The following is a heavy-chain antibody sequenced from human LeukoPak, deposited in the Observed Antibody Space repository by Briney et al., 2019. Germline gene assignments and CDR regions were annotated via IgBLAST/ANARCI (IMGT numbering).Heavy chain of an antibody. CDR3: ARDPQLERGTYYFDY. V-gene: IGHV3-21*01. Sequence: GGSLRLSCAASGFTFSSYSMNWVRQAPGKGLEWVSSISSSSSYIYYADSVKGRFTISRDNAKNSLYLQMNSLRDEDTAVYYCARDPQLERGTYYFDYWGQGTLVTVSS. J-gene: IGHJ4*02. D-gene: IGHD1-1*01. CDR1: GFTFSSYS. CDR2: ISSSSSYI.